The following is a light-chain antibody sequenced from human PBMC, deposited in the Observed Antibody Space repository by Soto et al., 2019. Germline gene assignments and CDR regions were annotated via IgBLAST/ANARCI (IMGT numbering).Light chain of an antibody. V-gene: IGKV3-20*01. J-gene: IGKJ2*01. CDR2: GAS. Sequence: EIVLTQSPGTLSLSPGERATLSCRASQSVSSAYLAWYQQIPGQAPRLLIYGASSRATGIPDRFSGSGSGTDLTITISGLETEEFAVYYCQQSGSSFYTFGQGTKLEIK. CDR3: QQSGSSFYT. CDR1: QSVSSAY.